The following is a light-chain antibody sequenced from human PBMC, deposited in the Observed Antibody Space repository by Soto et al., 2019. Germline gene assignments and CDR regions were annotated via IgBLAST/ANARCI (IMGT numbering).Light chain of an antibody. V-gene: IGLV2-14*02. J-gene: IGLJ1*01. CDR1: SSDVGSYNL. Sequence: QSALTQPASVSGSPGQSITISCTGTSSDVGSYNLVSWYQQHPGKAPKLMIYEVSNRPSGVSNRFSGSKSGNTASLTISGLQDEDEADYYCSSFTTISTYVFGTGTKLTVL. CDR3: SSFTTISTYV. CDR2: EVS.